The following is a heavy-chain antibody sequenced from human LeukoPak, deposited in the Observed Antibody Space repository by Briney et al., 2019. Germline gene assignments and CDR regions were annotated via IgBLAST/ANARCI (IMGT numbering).Heavy chain of an antibody. CDR2: IYYSGST. CDR1: GGSISSSSYY. V-gene: IGHV4-39*01. Sequence: SETLSLTCTVAGGSISSSSYYWGWIRQPPWKGLEWIGSIYYSGSTYYTPSLKSRVTISVDTSKNQFSLKLSTVTAADTAVYYCARLSAYYYGSGSYYPSYYFDYWGQGTLVTVSS. CDR3: ARLSAYYYGSGSYYPSYYFDY. D-gene: IGHD3-10*01. J-gene: IGHJ4*02.